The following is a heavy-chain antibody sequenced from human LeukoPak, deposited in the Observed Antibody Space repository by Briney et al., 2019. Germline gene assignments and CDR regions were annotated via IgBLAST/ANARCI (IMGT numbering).Heavy chain of an antibody. CDR1: GYTFTTFG. Sequence: ASVKVSCKASGYTFTTFGINWVRQAPGQGLEWMGWINPNSGGTNYQGRVTMTRDTSISTAYLELSRLRSDDTAVYYCASGGGADYWSGYYLDYWGQGTLVTVSS. V-gene: IGHV1-2*02. J-gene: IGHJ4*02. D-gene: IGHD3-3*01. CDR3: ASGGGADYWSGYYLDY. CDR2: INPNSGGT.